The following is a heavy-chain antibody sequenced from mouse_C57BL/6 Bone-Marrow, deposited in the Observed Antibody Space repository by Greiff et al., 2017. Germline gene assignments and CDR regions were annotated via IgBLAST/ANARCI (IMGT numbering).Heavy chain of an antibody. CDR2: INPSTGGT. V-gene: IGHV1-42*01. CDR3: ARKEIYYDYDGFAY. D-gene: IGHD2-4*01. CDR1: GYSFTGYY. J-gene: IGHJ3*01. Sequence: EVQLQQSGPELVKPGASVKISCKASGYSFTGYYMNWVKQSPEKSLEWIGEINPSTGGTTYNQKFKAKATLTVDKSSSTAYMQLKSLTSEDSAVYYCARKEIYYDYDGFAYWGQGTLVTVSA.